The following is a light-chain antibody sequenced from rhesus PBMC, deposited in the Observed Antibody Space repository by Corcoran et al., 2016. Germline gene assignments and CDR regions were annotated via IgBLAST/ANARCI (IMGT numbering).Light chain of an antibody. V-gene: IGKV1-66*01. CDR2: YES. J-gene: IGKJ3*01. CDR1: QGINNY. Sequence: DIQMTQSPSSLSASVGDRVTITCRASQGINNYLSWYQQKPGKTPKPLIYYESSLETVVPSRFSGSRSGTDYTLTISSLQPEDIATYYCQQYNNSPFTFGPGTKLDIK. CDR3: QQYNNSPFT.